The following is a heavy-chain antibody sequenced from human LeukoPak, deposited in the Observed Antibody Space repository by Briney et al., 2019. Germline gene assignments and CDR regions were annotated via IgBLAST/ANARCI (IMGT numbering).Heavy chain of an antibody. CDR2: ISYDGSNK. Sequence: GGSLRLSCAASGFIFSSYGMHWVRQAPGKGLEWVAIISYDGSNKYYTDSVKGRFTISRDNSKNTLYLQMNSLRVEDTAVYYCAKDNGGSYFFDYWARELWSPSPQ. J-gene: IGHJ4*02. CDR1: GFIFSSYG. CDR3: AKDNGGSYFFDY. V-gene: IGHV3-30*18. D-gene: IGHD1-26*01.